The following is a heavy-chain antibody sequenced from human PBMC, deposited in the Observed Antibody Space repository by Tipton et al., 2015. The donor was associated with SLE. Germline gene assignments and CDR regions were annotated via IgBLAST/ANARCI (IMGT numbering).Heavy chain of an antibody. CDR1: GFTFSSYA. CDR3: ARGEYYDSSGPMDY. D-gene: IGHD3-22*01. J-gene: IGHJ4*02. V-gene: IGHV3-23*04. CDR2: ISGSGGST. Sequence: QLVQSGGGVVQPGRSLRLSCAASGFTFSSYAMSWVRQAPGKGLEWVSAISGSGGSTYYADSVKGRFTISRDNAKNSLYLQMNSLRAEDTAVYYCARGEYYDSSGPMDYWGQGTLVTVSS.